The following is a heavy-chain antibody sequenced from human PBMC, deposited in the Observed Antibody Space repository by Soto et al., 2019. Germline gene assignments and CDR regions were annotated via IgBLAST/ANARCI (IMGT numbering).Heavy chain of an antibody. CDR1: GAPISSGDYY. V-gene: IGHV4-30-4*01. D-gene: IGHD4-17*01. Sequence: SETLSLTCTVSGAPISSGDYYWSWVRQAPGKGLEWVGYIYYSGSTYYNPSLKRRLDISLDVSKNLFSLRLTSVTASDTAVYFCARVGYGVDELSTWVPGMLVTVSS. CDR3: ARVGYGVDELST. J-gene: IGHJ5*02. CDR2: IYYSGST.